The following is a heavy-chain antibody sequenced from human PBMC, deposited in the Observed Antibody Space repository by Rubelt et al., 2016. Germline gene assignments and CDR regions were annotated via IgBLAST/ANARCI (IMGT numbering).Heavy chain of an antibody. CDR1: GFTFSSYS. V-gene: IGHV3-21*01. Sequence: EVQLVESGGGLVKPGESLRLSCAASGFTFSSYSMNWVRQAPGKGLEWDSSISSSSSYIYYADSVKGRFTISRDNAKNSLYLQMNSLRAEDTAVYYCARDDFGALDVWGQGTTVTVSS. D-gene: IGHD3-10*01. CDR2: ISSSSSYI. CDR3: ARDDFGALDV. J-gene: IGHJ6*02.